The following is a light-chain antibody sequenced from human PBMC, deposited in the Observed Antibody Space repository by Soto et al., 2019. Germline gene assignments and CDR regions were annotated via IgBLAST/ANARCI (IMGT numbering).Light chain of an antibody. CDR3: QSYDRSLRGYV. CDR2: GNT. CDR1: SSNSGSGYD. Sequence: QSGLTQPPSVSGAPGRRVTISCTGTSSNSGSGYDVHWYQHLPGTAPKLLIYGNTIRPSGVPDRFSGSKSGTSASLAITGLQAEDEADYYCQSYDRSLRGYVFGTGTKVTVL. V-gene: IGLV1-40*01. J-gene: IGLJ1*01.